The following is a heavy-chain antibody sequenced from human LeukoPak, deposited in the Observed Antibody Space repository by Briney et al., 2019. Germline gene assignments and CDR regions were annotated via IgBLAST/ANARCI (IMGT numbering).Heavy chain of an antibody. J-gene: IGHJ6*03. Sequence: SETLSLTCTVSGGSISIYYWNWIRQPAGKGLEWIGRIFTSGVTNYDPSLKSRVTMSVDTSKNQFSLNLSSVTAADTAVYYCARESSGNYYNPLGYMDVWGKGTTVTVSS. CDR3: ARESSGNYYNPLGYMDV. CDR2: IFTSGVT. D-gene: IGHD3-10*01. V-gene: IGHV4-4*07. CDR1: GGSISIYY.